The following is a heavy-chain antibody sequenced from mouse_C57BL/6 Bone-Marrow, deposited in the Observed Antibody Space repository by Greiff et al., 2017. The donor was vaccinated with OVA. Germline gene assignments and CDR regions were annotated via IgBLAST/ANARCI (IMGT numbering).Heavy chain of an antibody. CDR3: VSRYSKAAY. V-gene: IGHV10-1*01. CDR2: IRSKSNNYAT. D-gene: IGHD2-5*01. J-gene: IGHJ3*01. Sequence: EVQGVESGGGLVQPKGSLKLSCEASGFSFNTYAMNWVRQAPGKGLEWVARIRSKSNNYATYYADSVKDRFTISRDDSESMLYLKMNNLKTEDTAMYDCVSRYSKAAYWGQGTLVTVSA. CDR1: GFSFNTYA.